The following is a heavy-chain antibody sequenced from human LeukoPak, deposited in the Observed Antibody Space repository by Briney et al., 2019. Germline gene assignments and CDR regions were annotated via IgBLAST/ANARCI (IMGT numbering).Heavy chain of an antibody. D-gene: IGHD3-22*01. Sequence: SVKVSCKASGQSLTGYFIHWVRQAPGQGLEWMGGFIPISGTANYAQKFQGRVTITADESTSTAYMELSSLRSEDTAVYYCARDSSDYYDSSGYRYTYYFDYWGQGTLVTVSS. V-gene: IGHV1-69*13. J-gene: IGHJ4*02. CDR3: ARDSSDYYDSSGYRYTYYFDY. CDR1: GQSLTGYF. CDR2: FIPISGTA.